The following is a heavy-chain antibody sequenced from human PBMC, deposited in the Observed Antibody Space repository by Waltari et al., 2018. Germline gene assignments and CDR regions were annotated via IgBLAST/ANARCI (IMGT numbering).Heavy chain of an antibody. Sequence: QVQLVQSGAEVKKPGASVKVSCKASGYTFTSYDINWVRQATGQGLEWMGWMNPNSGNTGYAQKFQGRVTMTRNTSISTAYMELSSLRSEDTAVYYCASSVTGTTWAYDAFDIWGQGTMVTVSS. V-gene: IGHV1-8*01. J-gene: IGHJ3*02. CDR3: ASSVTGTTWAYDAFDI. D-gene: IGHD1-7*01. CDR1: GYTFTSYD. CDR2: MNPNSGNT.